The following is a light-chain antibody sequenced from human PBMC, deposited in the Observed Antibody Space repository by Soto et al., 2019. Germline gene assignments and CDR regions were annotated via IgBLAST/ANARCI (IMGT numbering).Light chain of an antibody. CDR3: QQLNSYPLT. Sequence: EIVMTHSPATLSVSRGEIATLSCRASQSVSSNLAWYQQKPGQAPRLLIYGASTRATGIPARFSGSGSGTDFTLTISSLQPEDFATYYCQQLNSYPLTFGGGTKVDIK. CDR1: QSVSSN. J-gene: IGKJ4*01. V-gene: IGKV3-15*01. CDR2: GAS.